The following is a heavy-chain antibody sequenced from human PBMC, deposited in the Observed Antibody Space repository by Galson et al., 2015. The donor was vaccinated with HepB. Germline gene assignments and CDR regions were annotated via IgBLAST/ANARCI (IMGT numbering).Heavy chain of an antibody. CDR2: ADAGGSGN. J-gene: IGHJ4*02. CDR1: GFTFRKYW. V-gene: IGHV3-7*03. CDR3: ARESWFHFDF. Sequence: SLRLSCAASGFTFRKYWMAWVRQAPGKGLEWVATADAGGSGNDYVDSVRGRFTISRDNARSSLYLQLNSLRVEDTAIYYCARESWFHFDFGGQGTLVTVST. D-gene: IGHD3-10*01.